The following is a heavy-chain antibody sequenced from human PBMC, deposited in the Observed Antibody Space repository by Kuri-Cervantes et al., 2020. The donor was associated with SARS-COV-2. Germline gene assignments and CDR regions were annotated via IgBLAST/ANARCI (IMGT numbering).Heavy chain of an antibody. CDR2: INPNSGGT. V-gene: IGHV1-2*02. Sequence: ASVKVSCKASGYTFTGYYVHWVRQAPGQGLEWMGWINPNSGGTNYAQKFQGSVTMTRDTSISTAYMELSRLRSDDTAVYYCARGSITIFGVVTSFDYWGQGTLVTVSS. D-gene: IGHD3-3*01. CDR1: GYTFTGYY. CDR3: ARGSITIFGVVTSFDY. J-gene: IGHJ4*02.